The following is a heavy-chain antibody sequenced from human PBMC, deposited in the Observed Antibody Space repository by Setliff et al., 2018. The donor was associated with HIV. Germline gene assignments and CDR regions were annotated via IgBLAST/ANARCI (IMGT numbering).Heavy chain of an antibody. J-gene: IGHJ5*02. CDR2: ISYDGSYK. Sequence: GGSLRLSCAASGFTFSSYAMHWVRQAPGKGLEWVAVISYDGSYKYYADSVKGRFTISRDNSKNTLYLQMNSLRAEDTAVYYCAKGGYSSSWAPNWFDPWGQGTLVTVSS. D-gene: IGHD6-13*01. CDR3: AKGGYSSSWAPNWFDP. CDR1: GFTFSSYA. V-gene: IGHV3-30*04.